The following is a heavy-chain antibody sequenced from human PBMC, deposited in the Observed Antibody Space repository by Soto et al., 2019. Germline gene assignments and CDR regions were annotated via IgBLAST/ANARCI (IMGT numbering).Heavy chain of an antibody. Sequence: SETLSLTCTVSGRSISSSSYYWGWIRQPPGKGLEWIGSIYYSGSTYYNPSLKSRVTISVDTSKNQFSLKLSSVTAADTAVYYCARRQSSSWYGLWGQGTQVTVS. V-gene: IGHV4-39*01. CDR2: IYYSGST. J-gene: IGHJ4*02. CDR1: GRSISSSSYY. CDR3: ARRQSSSWYGL. D-gene: IGHD6-13*01.